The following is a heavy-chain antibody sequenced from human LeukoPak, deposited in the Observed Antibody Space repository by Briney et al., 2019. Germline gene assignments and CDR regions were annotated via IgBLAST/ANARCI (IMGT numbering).Heavy chain of an antibody. CDR1: GASFSGYC. V-gene: IGHV4-34*01. J-gene: IGHJ6*02. D-gene: IGHD5-18*01. CDR3: ARMGRYTHYYYYGMDV. CDR2: INHSGST. Sequence: APSLSLTCAVYGASFSGYCWSSISHPARKGLGWMGEINHSGSTNYNTSLKSRVTIAVDTSKNQFSLKLISVTAADTAEYYCARMGRYTHYYYYGMDVWGQGTTVTVSS.